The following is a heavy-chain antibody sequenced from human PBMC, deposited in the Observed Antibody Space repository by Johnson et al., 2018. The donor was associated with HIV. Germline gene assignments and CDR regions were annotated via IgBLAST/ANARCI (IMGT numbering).Heavy chain of an antibody. J-gene: IGHJ3*01. V-gene: IGHV3-66*01. CDR2: INSGGST. Sequence: VQLVESGGGLVQPGGSLRLSCAASGFTVSSNYMSWVRQGPGKGLEWVSVINSGGSTYYADSVKGRFTISRDNSKNTLYLQMNSLRAEDTALYFCARGCRDGYTCDAFDVWGQGTRVTVSS. CDR1: GFTVSSNY. CDR3: ARGCRDGYTCDAFDV. D-gene: IGHD5-24*01.